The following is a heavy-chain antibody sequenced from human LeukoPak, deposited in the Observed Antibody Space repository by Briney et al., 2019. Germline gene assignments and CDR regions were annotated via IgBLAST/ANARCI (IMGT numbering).Heavy chain of an antibody. Sequence: GASVKLSCKASGYTFTGYYMHWVRQAPGQGLEWMGWINPNSGGTNYAQKFQGRVTMTRDTSISTAYMELSRLRSDDTAVYYCARDGVQWELLLDYWGQGTLVTVSS. D-gene: IGHD1-26*01. J-gene: IGHJ4*02. CDR1: GYTFTGYY. CDR3: ARDGVQWELLLDY. CDR2: INPNSGGT. V-gene: IGHV1-2*02.